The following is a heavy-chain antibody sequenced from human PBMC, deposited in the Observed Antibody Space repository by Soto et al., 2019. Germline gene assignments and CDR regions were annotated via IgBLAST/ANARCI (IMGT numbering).Heavy chain of an antibody. CDR3: AREIGVWNYGDYHYYGLDV. CDR2: ISAYNGNT. D-gene: IGHD1-7*01. V-gene: IGHV1-18*01. J-gene: IGHJ6*02. Sequence: ASVKVSCKASGYTFTSYGISWVRQAPGQGLEWMGWISAYNGNTNYAQKLQGRVTMTTDTSTSTAYMELRSLRSDDTAVYYCAREIGVWNYGDYHYYGLDVWGQGATVTVSS. CDR1: GYTFTSYG.